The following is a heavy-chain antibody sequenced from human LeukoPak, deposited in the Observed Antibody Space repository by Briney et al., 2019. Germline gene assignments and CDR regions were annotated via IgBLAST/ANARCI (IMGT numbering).Heavy chain of an antibody. V-gene: IGHV3-21*01. J-gene: IGHJ4*02. CDR3: AREAYGSGSPLDY. D-gene: IGHD3-10*01. CDR1: GFTFSSYS. CDR2: ISSSSSYI. Sequence: PGGSLRLSCAASGFTFSSYSMNWVRQAPGKGLEWVSSISSSSSYIYYADSVKGRFTISRDNAKNSLYLQMNSLRAEDTAVYYCAREAYGSGSPLDYWGQGTLVTVSS.